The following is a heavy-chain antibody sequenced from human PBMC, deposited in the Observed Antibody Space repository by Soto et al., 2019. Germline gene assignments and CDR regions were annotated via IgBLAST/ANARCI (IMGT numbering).Heavy chain of an antibody. CDR3: AREGFGYCSGGSCPNWFDP. J-gene: IGHJ5*02. CDR2: INHSGST. Sequence: QVQLQQWGAGLLKPSETLSLTCAVYGGSFSGYYWSWIRQPPGKGLEWIGEINHSGSTNYNPSLKSRVTISVETSKNQFSLKLSSVTAADTAVYYCAREGFGYCSGGSCPNWFDPWGQGTLVTVSS. CDR1: GGSFSGYY. D-gene: IGHD2-15*01. V-gene: IGHV4-34*01.